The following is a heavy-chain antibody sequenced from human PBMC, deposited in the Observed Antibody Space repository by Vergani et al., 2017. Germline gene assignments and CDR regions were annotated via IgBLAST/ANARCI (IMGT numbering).Heavy chain of an antibody. CDR1: GFSFPGYA. CDR3: TTDLGYYDSSGYYYVNWAEYFQH. D-gene: IGHD3-22*01. Sequence: EVQLLESGGGLVQPGGSLRLSCEASGFSFPGYAMSWVRQAPGKGLEWVSVIYSGGSTYYADSVKGRFIISRDNSKNTLYLQMNSLKTEDTAVYYCTTDLGYYDSSGYYYVNWAEYFQHWGQGTLVTVSS. J-gene: IGHJ1*01. CDR2: IYSGGST. V-gene: IGHV3-23*03.